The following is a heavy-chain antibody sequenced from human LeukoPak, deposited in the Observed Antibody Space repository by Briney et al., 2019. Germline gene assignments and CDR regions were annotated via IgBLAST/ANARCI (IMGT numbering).Heavy chain of an antibody. D-gene: IGHD3-16*02. J-gene: IGHJ4*02. CDR2: ISSSSSYI. Sequence: GGSLRLSCAASGFIFSSFTMNWVRQAPGKGLEWVSSISSSSSYIYYADSVKGRFTISGDNAKNSLYLQMNSLRAEDTAVYYCARFITHPYFDYWGQGTLVTVSS. CDR1: GFIFSSFT. V-gene: IGHV3-21*01. CDR3: ARFITHPYFDY.